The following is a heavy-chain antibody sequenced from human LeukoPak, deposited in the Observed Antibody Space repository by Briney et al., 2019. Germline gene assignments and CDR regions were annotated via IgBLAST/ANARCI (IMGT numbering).Heavy chain of an antibody. J-gene: IGHJ4*02. CDR2: ISASGSDT. Sequence: GGSLRLSRTGSGFPFSSYAMSWVRQAPGKGLEWVSYISASGSDTYYADSVKGRLTSSRDNSKNTLYLEMNSLRVEDTAVYYCVLDARLGESLRWGQGTLVTVSS. CDR3: VLDARLGESLR. D-gene: IGHD3-16*01. CDR1: GFPFSSYA. V-gene: IGHV3-23*01.